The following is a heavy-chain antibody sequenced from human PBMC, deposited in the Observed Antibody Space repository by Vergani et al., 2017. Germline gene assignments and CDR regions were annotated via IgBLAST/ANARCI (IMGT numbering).Heavy chain of an antibody. V-gene: IGHV1-69*12. Sequence: QVQLVQSGAEVKKPGSSVKVSCKASGGTFSSYAISWVRQAPGQGLEWMGGIIPIFGTANYAQKFQGRGTITADEATSTAYMELSSLRSEDTAVYYCARGLVVVAATPPYDSSGYYYYFDYWGQGTLVTVSS. J-gene: IGHJ4*02. CDR1: GGTFSSYA. CDR3: ARGLVVVAATPPYDSSGYYYYFDY. D-gene: IGHD3-22*01. CDR2: IIPIFGTA.